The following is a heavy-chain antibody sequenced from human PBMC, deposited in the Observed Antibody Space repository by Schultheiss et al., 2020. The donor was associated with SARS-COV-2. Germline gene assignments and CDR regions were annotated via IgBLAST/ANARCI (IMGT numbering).Heavy chain of an antibody. V-gene: IGHV4-31*03. D-gene: IGHD6-19*01. J-gene: IGHJ5*02. CDR3: ARVDTSGWSNWFDP. CDR2: IYYSGST. Sequence: SETLSLTCTVSGGSISSGGYYWSWIRQHPGKGLEWIGYIYYSGSTYYNPSLKSRVTISVDTSKNQFSLKLSSVTAADTAVYYCARVDTSGWSNWFDPWGQGIQVTVSS. CDR1: GGSISSGGYY.